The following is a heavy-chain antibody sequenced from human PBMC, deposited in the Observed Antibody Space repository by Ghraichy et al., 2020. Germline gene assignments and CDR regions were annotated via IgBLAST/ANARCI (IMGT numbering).Heavy chain of an antibody. D-gene: IGHD4-17*01. Sequence: GGSLRLSCAASGFTFSSYAMSWVRQAPGKGLEWVSIISSSGVNTYYADSVKGRFTISRDNSKNTLYLQMNSLRAEDTAVYYCSKDRDDYGDYLYYFNYWGQGTLVTVSS. CDR3: SKDRDDYGDYLYYFNY. V-gene: IGHV3-23*01. CDR2: ISSSGVNT. J-gene: IGHJ4*02. CDR1: GFTFSSYA.